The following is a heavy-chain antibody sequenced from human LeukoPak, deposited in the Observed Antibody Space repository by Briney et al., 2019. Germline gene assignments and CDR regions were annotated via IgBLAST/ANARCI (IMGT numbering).Heavy chain of an antibody. Sequence: GGSLRLSCAASGGTFDDYAMHWVRQAPGKGLEWVSGISWNSGSIGYADSVKGRFTISRDNAKNSLYLQMNSLRAEDMALYYCAKDGTRYDSSGYYSHLDYWGQGRLVTVSS. V-gene: IGHV3-9*03. J-gene: IGHJ4*02. CDR3: AKDGTRYDSSGYYSHLDY. CDR2: ISWNSGSI. CDR1: GGTFDDYA. D-gene: IGHD3-22*01.